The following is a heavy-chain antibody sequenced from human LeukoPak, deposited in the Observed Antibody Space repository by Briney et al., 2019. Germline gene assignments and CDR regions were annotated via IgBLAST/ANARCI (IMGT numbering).Heavy chain of an antibody. D-gene: IGHD3-22*01. CDR2: ISAYNGNT. Sequence: ASVKVSCKASGYTFTSYGISWVRQAPRQGLEWMGWISAYNGNTNYAQKLRGRVTMTTDTSTSTAYMELRSLRSDDTAVYYCAREPEIFYDSSGYYPEYFQHWGQGTLVTVSS. CDR3: AREPEIFYDSSGYYPEYFQH. CDR1: GYTFTSYG. V-gene: IGHV1-18*01. J-gene: IGHJ1*01.